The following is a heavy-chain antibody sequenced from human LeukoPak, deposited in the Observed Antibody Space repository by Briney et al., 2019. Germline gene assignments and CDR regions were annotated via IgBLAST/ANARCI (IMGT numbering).Heavy chain of an antibody. Sequence: GESLKISCKGSGYSFTSCWIGWVRQMPGKGLEWMGIIYPGDSDTRYSTSFQGHVTISADKSISSAYLQWSSLKASDTAMYYCARRFDCLYDYWGQGTLVTVSS. CDR3: ARRFDCLYDY. D-gene: IGHD3-9*01. J-gene: IGHJ4*02. CDR1: GYSFTSCW. V-gene: IGHV5-51*01. CDR2: IYPGDSDT.